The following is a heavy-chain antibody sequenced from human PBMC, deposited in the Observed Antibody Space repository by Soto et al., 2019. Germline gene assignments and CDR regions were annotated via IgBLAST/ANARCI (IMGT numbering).Heavy chain of an antibody. J-gene: IGHJ4*02. CDR2: INHSGST. CDR3: ARRPLNYDLWSGTAKPFDY. D-gene: IGHD3-3*01. CDR1: GGSLSGYY. Sequence: SETLCLTCAVYGGSLSGYYWSWIRQPPGKGLEWIGEINHSGSTIYNPSLKSRVTISVDTPRNQFSLKLSSVTAADTAVYYCARRPLNYDLWSGTAKPFDYWGQGTLVTVSS. V-gene: IGHV4-34*01.